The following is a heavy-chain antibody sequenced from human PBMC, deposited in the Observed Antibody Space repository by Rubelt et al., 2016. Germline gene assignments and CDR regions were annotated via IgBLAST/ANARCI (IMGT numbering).Heavy chain of an antibody. CDR2: INHSGST. CDR1: GGSFSGYY. V-gene: IGHV4-34*01. J-gene: IGHJ4*02. D-gene: IGHD3-10*01. Sequence: QVQLQQWGAGLLKPSETLSLTCAVYGGSFSGYYWSWIRQPPGKGLEWIGEINHSGSTNYNPSLKSRVTISVDPSKNQFSLKLSSVTAADTAVYYCARGKEGLGVTMVDYWGQGTLVTVSS. CDR3: ARGKEGLGVTMVDY.